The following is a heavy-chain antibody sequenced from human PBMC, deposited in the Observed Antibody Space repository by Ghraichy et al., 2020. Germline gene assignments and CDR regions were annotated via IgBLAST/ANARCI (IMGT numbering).Heavy chain of an antibody. V-gene: IGHV3-30*18. CDR2: ISYDGREK. J-gene: IGHJ6*02. CDR1: EFTFSTFG. CDR3: AKEGGTYFDSYNYGLNV. Sequence: GGSLRLSCAASEFTFSTFGMHWVRQAPGKGLEWVAVISYDGREKYYADSVKGRFAISRDNSKYTLYLQMNSLRAEDTAVYYCAKEGGTYFDSYNYGLNVWGQGTTVTVSS. D-gene: IGHD1-26*01.